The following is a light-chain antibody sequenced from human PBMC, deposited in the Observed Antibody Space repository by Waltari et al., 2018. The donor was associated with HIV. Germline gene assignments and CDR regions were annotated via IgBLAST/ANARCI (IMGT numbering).Light chain of an antibody. J-gene: IGKJ3*01. CDR2: DAS. Sequence: VLTQSPVTLSASPGEGVTLSCRASQSVNSYLSWYQQKPGQAPRLLIYDASKRATGIPARFSGTGSGTDFTLTISSLEPEDFAVYFCQQHSNWPLITFGPGSTVDV. V-gene: IGKV3-11*01. CDR1: QSVNSY. CDR3: QQHSNWPLIT.